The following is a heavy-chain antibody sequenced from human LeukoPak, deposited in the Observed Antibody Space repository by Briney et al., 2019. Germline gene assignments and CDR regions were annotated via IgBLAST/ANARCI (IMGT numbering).Heavy chain of an antibody. Sequence: SQTLSLTCTVSAGSISSSYWSWIRPPAGKGLEWIGRIYTSGRTTHNPSLKGPVTKSVGPSKNLFSLKLLSLTAADTVVYYCARDGYYHDSSGYCLDYWGQGTLVTVSS. CDR1: AGSISSSY. V-gene: IGHV4-4*07. CDR2: IYTSGRT. CDR3: ARDGYYHDSSGYCLDY. D-gene: IGHD3-22*01. J-gene: IGHJ4*02.